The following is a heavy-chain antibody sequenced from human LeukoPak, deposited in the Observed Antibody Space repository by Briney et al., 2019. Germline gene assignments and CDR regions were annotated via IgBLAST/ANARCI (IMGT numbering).Heavy chain of an antibody. CDR2: ISSSTSTI. CDR3: ARAQYYDSSGYYYEDYFQH. V-gene: IGHV3-48*02. D-gene: IGHD3-22*01. CDR1: GFTFSSYS. J-gene: IGHJ1*01. Sequence: GGSLRLSCEASGFTFSSYSMNWVRQAPGKGLEWISYISSSTSTIYYADSVKGRFTISRDNAKNSLYLQMNSLRDEDTAVYYCARAQYYDSSGYYYEDYFQHWGQGTLVTVSS.